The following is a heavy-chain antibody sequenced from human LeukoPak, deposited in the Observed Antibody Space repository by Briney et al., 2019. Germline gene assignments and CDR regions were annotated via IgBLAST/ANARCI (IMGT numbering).Heavy chain of an antibody. J-gene: IGHJ4*02. V-gene: IGHV4-59*03. CDR1: GGSINDYY. Sequence: KSSETLSLTCTVSGGSINDYYWNWLRQPPGKGLEWIGFIYYRGTTNNNPSLKSRVTTPIDTSKKQFSLNLSSVTAADTAIYYCAGVFSGRRPFELWGQGILVTVSS. CDR2: IYYRGTT. D-gene: IGHD3-10*01. CDR3: AGVFSGRRPFEL.